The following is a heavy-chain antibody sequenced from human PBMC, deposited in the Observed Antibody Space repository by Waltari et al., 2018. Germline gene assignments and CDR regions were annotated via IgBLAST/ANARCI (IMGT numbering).Heavy chain of an antibody. D-gene: IGHD3-22*01. CDR1: GGSMNVYY. V-gene: IGHV4-39*01. CDR2: VFYTGTT. CDR3: ARHNSGYYTPHDY. J-gene: IGHJ4*02. Sequence: QLQLQESGPGLVKPSETLSLTCTVPGGSMNVYYWGWIRQSPGKGLECIGSVFYTGTTYYKPSLKSRLTISIDTSKNQFSLRLASVTAADTAVYYCARHNSGYYTPHDYWGQGTQVTVSS.